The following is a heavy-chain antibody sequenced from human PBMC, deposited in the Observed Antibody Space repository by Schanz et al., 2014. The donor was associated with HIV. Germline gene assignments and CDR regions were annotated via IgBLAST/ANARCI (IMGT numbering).Heavy chain of an antibody. J-gene: IGHJ6*02. CDR2: INSDGSNT. D-gene: IGHD3-3*01. CDR3: AREANLEWLFVVDV. V-gene: IGHV3-74*01. CDR1: GFTFSSYW. Sequence: EVQLVESGGGLVQPGGSLRLSWAASGFTFSSYWMHWVRQAPGKGLVWVSRINSDGSNTNYPDSVKGRFTISRDNAKKSLYLQMNSLRAEDTAVYYCAREANLEWLFVVDVWGRGTTVTVSS.